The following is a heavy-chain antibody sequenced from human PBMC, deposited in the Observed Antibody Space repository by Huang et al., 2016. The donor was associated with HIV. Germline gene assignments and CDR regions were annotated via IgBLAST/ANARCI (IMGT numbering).Heavy chain of an antibody. CDR2: IRYDGSNK. J-gene: IGHJ3*02. Sequence: QVQLVESGGGVVQPGGSLRLSCAASGFTFSSYGLHWVRQAPGKGLVWGAFIRYDGSNKYYADSVKGRFTISRDNSKNTLYLQMNSLRAEDTAVYYCATLEGYAFDIWGQGTMVTVSS. V-gene: IGHV3-30*02. CDR1: GFTFSSYG. CDR3: ATLEGYAFDI.